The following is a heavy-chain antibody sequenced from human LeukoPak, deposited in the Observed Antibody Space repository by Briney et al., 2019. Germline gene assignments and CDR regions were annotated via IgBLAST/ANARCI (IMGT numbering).Heavy chain of an antibody. D-gene: IGHD3-16*01. V-gene: IGHV1-2*02. Sequence: ASVKVSCKASGGTFSSYAISWVRQAPGQGLEWMGWINPNSGGTNYAQKFQGRVTTTRDTSISTAYMELSRLRSDDTAVYYCARETGGFDPWGQGTLVTVSS. CDR1: GGTFSSYA. J-gene: IGHJ5*02. CDR2: INPNSGGT. CDR3: ARETGGFDP.